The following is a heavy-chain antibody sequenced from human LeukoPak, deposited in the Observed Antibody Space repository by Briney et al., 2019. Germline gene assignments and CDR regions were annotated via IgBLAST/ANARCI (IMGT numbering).Heavy chain of an antibody. J-gene: IGHJ6*02. CDR3: AREDLVTMIVVVPPSYGMDV. D-gene: IGHD3-22*01. CDR1: GYTFTSYY. CDR2: INPSGGST. V-gene: IGHV1-46*01. Sequence: GASVKVSCKASGYTFTSYYMHWVRQAPGQGLEWMGIINPSGGSTGYAQKFQGRVTMTRDTSTSTVYMELSSLRSEDTAVYYCAREDLVTMIVVVPPSYGMDVWGQGTTVTVSS.